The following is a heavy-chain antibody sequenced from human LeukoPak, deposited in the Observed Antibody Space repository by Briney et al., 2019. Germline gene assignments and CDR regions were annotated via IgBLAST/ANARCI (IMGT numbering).Heavy chain of an antibody. V-gene: IGHV3-74*01. CDR1: GFTFSSYW. J-gene: IGHJ4*02. CDR2: INSDGSST. CDR3: ARDHSDYGDYVQSVVL. D-gene: IGHD4-17*01. Sequence: GGSLRLSCAASGFTFSSYWMHWVRQAPGKGLVWVSRINSDGSSTSYADSVKGRFTISRDNAKNTLYLQMNSLRAEDTAVYYCARDHSDYGDYVQSVVLWGQGTLVTVSS.